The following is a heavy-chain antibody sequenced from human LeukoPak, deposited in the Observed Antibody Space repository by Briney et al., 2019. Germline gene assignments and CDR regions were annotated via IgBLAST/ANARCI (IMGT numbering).Heavy chain of an antibody. D-gene: IGHD5-12*01. Sequence: PSETLSLTCTVSGGSISSFTYYWGWIRQPPGKGLEWIGNVHYRGATSYNPSLRSRLTISRDTSLNQFSLMLSSVTAADTAVYYCTRDSSGYDWFYDYWGQGTLVTVSS. CDR3: TRDSSGYDWFYDY. V-gene: IGHV4-39*02. CDR1: GGSISSFTYY. CDR2: VHYRGAT. J-gene: IGHJ4*02.